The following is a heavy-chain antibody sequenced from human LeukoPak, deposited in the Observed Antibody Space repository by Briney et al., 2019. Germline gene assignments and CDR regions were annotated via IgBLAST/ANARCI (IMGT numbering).Heavy chain of an antibody. CDR3: AKSRGYSYGLYYFDY. Sequence: GGSLRLSCAASGFTFSSYSMNWVRQAPGKWLEWVSSISSSSSYIYYADSVKGRFTISRDNAKNSLYLQMNSLRAEDTAVYYCAKSRGYSYGLYYFDYWGQGTLVTVSS. CDR1: GFTFSSYS. CDR2: ISSSSSYI. D-gene: IGHD5-18*01. J-gene: IGHJ4*02. V-gene: IGHV3-21*01.